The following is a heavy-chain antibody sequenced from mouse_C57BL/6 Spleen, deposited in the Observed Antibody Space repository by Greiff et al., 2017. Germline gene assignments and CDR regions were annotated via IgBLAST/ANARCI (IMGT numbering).Heavy chain of an antibody. D-gene: IGHD1-1*01. Sequence: VQLQQSGPSLVRPSQSLSLSCTVTGFSINSDCYWFWIRQFPGNKLEYIGYTFYSGITYYNPSLESRTYITRDTSKNQFSLKLSSVTTEDTATYYCARYYGSSYWYFDVWGTGTTVTVSS. CDR3: ARYYGSSYWYFDV. CDR1: GFSINSDCY. V-gene: IGHV3-3*01. J-gene: IGHJ1*03. CDR2: TFYSGIT.